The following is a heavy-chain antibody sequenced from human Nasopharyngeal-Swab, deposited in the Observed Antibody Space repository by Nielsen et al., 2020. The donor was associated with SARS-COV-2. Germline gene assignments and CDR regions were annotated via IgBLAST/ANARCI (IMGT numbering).Heavy chain of an antibody. CDR2: VSAYNGDT. D-gene: IGHD3-3*01. J-gene: IGHJ4*02. CDR1: GYTFLSST. CDR3: ARGPQILTY. V-gene: IGHV1-18*01. Sequence: ASVKVSCKASGYTFLSSTINWVRQAPGQGLEWMGWVSAYNGDTDYAQKFQGRVTMTTDTSTETAYMELRGLTSDDTAVYYCARGPQILTYWGQGTLVTVSS.